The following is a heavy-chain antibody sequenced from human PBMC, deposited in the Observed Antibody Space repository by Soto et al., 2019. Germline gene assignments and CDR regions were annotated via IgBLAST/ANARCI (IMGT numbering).Heavy chain of an antibody. Sequence: SETLSLTCTVSGGSISGSIYYWGWIRQPPGKGLEWIGNIYYSGSTYYNPSLKSRVTISVDTSKNQFSLKLSSVTATDTAVYYCMLGSGWKDFDYWGQGTLVTVS. CDR2: IYYSGST. D-gene: IGHD3-22*01. CDR3: MLGSGWKDFDY. CDR1: GGSISGSIYY. J-gene: IGHJ4*02. V-gene: IGHV4-39*01.